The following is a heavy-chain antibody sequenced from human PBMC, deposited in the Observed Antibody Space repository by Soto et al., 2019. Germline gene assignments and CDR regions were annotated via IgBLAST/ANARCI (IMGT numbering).Heavy chain of an antibody. CDR3: ARGVLRYFDWLDPFYFDY. CDR2: IKQDGSEK. D-gene: IGHD3-9*01. J-gene: IGHJ4*02. V-gene: IGHV3-7*03. Sequence: PGGSLRLSCAPSGFTFNSYWMSWVRQAPGKGLEWVANIKQDGSEKYYVDSVKGRFTISRDNAKNSLYLQMNSLRAEDTAVYYCARGVLRYFDWLDPFYFDYWGKGNLVTVSS. CDR1: GFTFNSYW.